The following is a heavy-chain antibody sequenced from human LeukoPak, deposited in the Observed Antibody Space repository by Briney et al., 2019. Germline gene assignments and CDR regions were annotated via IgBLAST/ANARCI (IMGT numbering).Heavy chain of an antibody. CDR2: MNPTSSNT. D-gene: IGHD3-22*01. CDR1: GYTFTNHD. CDR3: ARVDHSGYHN. V-gene: IGHV1-8*01. Sequence: ASVKVSCKASGYTFTNHDINWVRQASGQGLEWMGWMNPTSSNTGYAQKFQGRVTMTRDTSISTAYMELSSLRSEDTAVYYCARVDHSGYHNWGQGTLVTVSS. J-gene: IGHJ4*02.